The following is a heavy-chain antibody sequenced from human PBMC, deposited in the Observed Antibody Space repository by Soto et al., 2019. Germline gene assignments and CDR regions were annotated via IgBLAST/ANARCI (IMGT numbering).Heavy chain of an antibody. CDR2: ISHDGGKK. CDR1: GFTFSNYG. Sequence: QVQLVESGGGVVQPGRSLRLSCAASGFTFSNYGMHWVRQAPGKGLGWVAGISHDGGKKYYADSVKGRFTISRDNSKNTLYLQMNSLKPEDTAVYYCVGGYYFGDYWGQGTLVTVSS. D-gene: IGHD5-18*01. V-gene: IGHV3-30*03. J-gene: IGHJ4*02. CDR3: VGGYYFGDY.